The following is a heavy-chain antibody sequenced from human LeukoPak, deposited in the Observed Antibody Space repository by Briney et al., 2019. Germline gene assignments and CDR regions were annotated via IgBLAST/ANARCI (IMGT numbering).Heavy chain of an antibody. V-gene: IGHV3-7*01. J-gene: IGHJ4*02. CDR3: VRDAVTAY. CDR2: IKEDGSKK. D-gene: IGHD2-21*02. CDR1: GFTFSEFW. Sequence: GGSLRLSCAASGFTFSEFWMSWVGQAPGKGLEWLANIKEDGSKKYYVDSVKGRFTISRDNAKNSLFLQMNSLRNEDTAVYYCVRDAVTAYWGQGTLVTVSS.